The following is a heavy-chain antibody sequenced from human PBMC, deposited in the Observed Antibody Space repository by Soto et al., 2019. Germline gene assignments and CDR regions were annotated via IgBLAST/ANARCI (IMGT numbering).Heavy chain of an antibody. D-gene: IGHD4-4*01. CDR2: IDPNSGAT. J-gene: IGHJ5*02. Sequence: ASVKVSCKASGYTFIDSFIHWVRQAPGQGLEWMGWIDPNSGATNFAPNFQGRVTMSRDTSISTAYMELTSLKSDDTAVYYCARDRTHSNLGFDPWGQGTLVTVSS. CDR3: ARDRTHSNLGFDP. V-gene: IGHV1-2*02. CDR1: GYTFIDSF.